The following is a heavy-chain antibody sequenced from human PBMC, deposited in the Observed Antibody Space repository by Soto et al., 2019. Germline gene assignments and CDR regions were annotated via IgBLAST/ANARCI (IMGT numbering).Heavy chain of an antibody. CDR2: IYYSGST. CDR3: ARMPLRALRCLEWLLTHFDY. Sequence: SETLSLTCTVSGGSISSSSYYWGWIRQPPGKGLEWIGSIYYSGSTYYNPSLKSRVTISVEPSKTQFSLKLSSGTAADTAVYYCARMPLRALRCLEWLLTHFDYWGQGTLVTVSS. CDR1: GGSISSSSYY. J-gene: IGHJ4*02. D-gene: IGHD3-3*01. V-gene: IGHV4-39*07.